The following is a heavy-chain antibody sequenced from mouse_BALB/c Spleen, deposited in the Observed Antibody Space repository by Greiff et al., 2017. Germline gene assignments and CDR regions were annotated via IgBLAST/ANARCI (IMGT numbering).Heavy chain of an antibody. J-gene: IGHJ2*01. CDR3: AGSYYRYRGFDY. D-gene: IGHD2-14*01. Sequence: QVQLKQPGAELVKPGASVKMSCKASGYTFTSYNMHWVKQTPGQGLEWIGAIYPGNGDTSYNQKFKGKATLTADKSSSTAYMQLSSLTSEDSEVYYCAGSYYRYRGFDYWGQGTTLTVSS. CDR1: GYTFTSYN. CDR2: IYPGNGDT. V-gene: IGHV1-12*01.